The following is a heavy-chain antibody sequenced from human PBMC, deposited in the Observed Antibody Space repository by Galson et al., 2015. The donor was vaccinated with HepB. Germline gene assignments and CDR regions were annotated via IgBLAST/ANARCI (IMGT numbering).Heavy chain of an antibody. V-gene: IGHV3-11*06. J-gene: IGHJ3*02. D-gene: IGHD6-19*01. Sequence: SLRLSCAASGFTFSDYYMNWIRQAPGKGLEWVSYISSSSSYKNYADSVKGRFTISRDNAKNTLYLQMNSLRAEDTAVYYCASARGSSGWYSAFDIWGQGTMVTVSS. CDR2: ISSSSSYK. CDR3: ASARGSSGWYSAFDI. CDR1: GFTFSDYY.